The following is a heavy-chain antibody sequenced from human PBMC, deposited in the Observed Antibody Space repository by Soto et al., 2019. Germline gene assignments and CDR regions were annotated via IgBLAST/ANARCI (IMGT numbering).Heavy chain of an antibody. CDR2: VHYSGAT. CDR3: ARDLSGGSSWYEFDS. V-gene: IGHV4-59*01. Sequence: PSETLSLTCTVSGDSIRSSYWSWVRQPPGKGLEWIGYVHYSGATNSNPSLKSRVTISADTSKNRFSLKVVSVTPSDTAVYFCARDLSGGSSWYEFDSWGPGTLVTVSS. J-gene: IGHJ4*02. D-gene: IGHD6-13*01. CDR1: GDSIRSSY.